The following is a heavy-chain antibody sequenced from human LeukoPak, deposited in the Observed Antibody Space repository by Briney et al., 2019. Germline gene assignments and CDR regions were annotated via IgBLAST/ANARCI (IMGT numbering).Heavy chain of an antibody. Sequence: ASVKVSCKASGYPFSTYWLHWVRQAPGQGLEWMGFVNPNDGARIYAQKFQGRITMTRDTSTNTVSMELSSLRSEDTAVYYCARGLYYYDRSSYDDFDYWGQGTLVTVSS. CDR1: GYPFSTYW. D-gene: IGHD3-22*01. J-gene: IGHJ4*02. V-gene: IGHV1-46*01. CDR3: ARGLYYYDRSSYDDFDY. CDR2: VNPNDGAR.